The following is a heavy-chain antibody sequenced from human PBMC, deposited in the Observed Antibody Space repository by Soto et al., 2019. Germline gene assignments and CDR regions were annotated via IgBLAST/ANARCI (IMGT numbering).Heavy chain of an antibody. CDR1: GGYISSEY. CDR3: ARGPATAYFDAFDM. J-gene: IGHJ3*02. CDR2: IYYSGNT. D-gene: IGHD1-26*01. V-gene: IGHV4-59*01. Sequence: QVQLQETGPGLVKPSETLSLTCTVSGGYISSEYWSWIRPPPGMGLEWIGYIYYSGNTNYDPYLKSRVTISVATSKLQFSLDLSSVTAADTAMYYCARGPATAYFDAFDMWGQGTMVTVSS.